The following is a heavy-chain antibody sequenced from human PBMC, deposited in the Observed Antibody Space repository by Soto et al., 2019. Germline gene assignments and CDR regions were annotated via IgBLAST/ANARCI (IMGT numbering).Heavy chain of an antibody. Sequence: ASVQVSCKASGYTFPSYDINWVRQATGQGLEWMGWVNPNSGNTGYAQKFQGRVTMTRNTSISTAYMELSSLRSEDTAVYYCARGRGLRWLSTNRYNWFDPWGQGTLVTVSS. CDR3: ARGRGLRWLSTNRYNWFDP. CDR2: VNPNSGNT. V-gene: IGHV1-8*01. CDR1: GYTFPSYD. D-gene: IGHD3-3*01. J-gene: IGHJ5*02.